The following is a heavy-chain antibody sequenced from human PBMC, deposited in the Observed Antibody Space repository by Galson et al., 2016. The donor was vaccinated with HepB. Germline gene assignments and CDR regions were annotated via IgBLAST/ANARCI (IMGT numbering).Heavy chain of an antibody. V-gene: IGHV3-15*01. D-gene: IGHD3-10*01. CDR3: TTDKVLWFRELLSGDFDY. CDR1: GFTFSNAW. CDR2: IKSNTDGGTT. J-gene: IGHJ4*02. Sequence: SLRLSCAASGFTFSNAWMSWVRQAPGKGLEWVGRIKSNTDGGTTDYAAPVKGRFTISRDGSKNTLYLQMNSLKTEDTAVYYFTTDKVLWFRELLSGDFDYWGQGTLVTFSA.